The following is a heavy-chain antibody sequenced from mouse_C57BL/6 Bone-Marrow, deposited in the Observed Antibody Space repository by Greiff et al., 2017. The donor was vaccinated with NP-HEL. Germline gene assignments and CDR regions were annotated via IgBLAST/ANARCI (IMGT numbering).Heavy chain of an antibody. D-gene: IGHD1-1*01. CDR1: GFNIKDDY. CDR2: IDPENGDT. Sequence: VQLQQSGAELVRPGASVKLSCTASGFNIKDDYMHWVKQRPEQGLEWIGWIDPENGDTEYASKFQGKATIPADTSSNTAYLQLSSLTSEDTAVYYGTRYYYGSSYEGWYFDVWGTGTTVTVSS. J-gene: IGHJ1*03. CDR3: TRYYYGSSYEGWYFDV. V-gene: IGHV14-4*01.